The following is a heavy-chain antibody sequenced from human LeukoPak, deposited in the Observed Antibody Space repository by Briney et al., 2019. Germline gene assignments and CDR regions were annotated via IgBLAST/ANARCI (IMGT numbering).Heavy chain of an antibody. CDR3: ARVRGSVPYVSSGYYYFDY. J-gene: IGHJ4*02. CDR2: ISYDGSNK. V-gene: IGHV3-30*04. Sequence: GRSLRLSCAASGFTFSSYAMHWVRQAPGKGLEWVAVISYDGSNKYYADSVKGRFTISRDNSKNTLYLQMNSLRAEDTAVYYCARVRGSVPYVSSGYYYFDYWGQGTLVTVSS. CDR1: GFTFSSYA. D-gene: IGHD3-22*01.